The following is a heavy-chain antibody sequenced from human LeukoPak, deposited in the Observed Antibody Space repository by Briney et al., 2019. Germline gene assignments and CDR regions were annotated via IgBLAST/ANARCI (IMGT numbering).Heavy chain of an antibody. Sequence: QSGGSLRLSCTASGFTFGDYTMSWFRQAPGKGLEWVSYISSSGSTIYYADSVRGRFTISRDNAKNSLYLQTNSLRAEDTAVYYCAELGITMIGGVWGKGTTVTISS. D-gene: IGHD3-10*02. CDR2: ISSSGSTI. CDR3: AELGITMIGGV. V-gene: IGHV3-48*03. CDR1: GFTFGDYT. J-gene: IGHJ6*04.